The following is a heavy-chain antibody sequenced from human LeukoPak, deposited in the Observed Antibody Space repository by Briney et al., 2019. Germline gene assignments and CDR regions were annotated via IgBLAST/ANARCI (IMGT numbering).Heavy chain of an antibody. V-gene: IGHV4-34*01. D-gene: IGHD6-6*01. CDR2: INHSGST. CDR1: GGSFSGYY. J-gene: IGHJ5*02. CDR3: ARGVVAARFWFDP. Sequence: SETLSLTCAVYGGSFSGYYWSWIRLPPGKGLEWIGEINHSGSTNYNPSLKSRVTISLDTSKNQFSLKLSSVTAADAAVYYCARGVVAARFWFDPWGRGTLVTVSS.